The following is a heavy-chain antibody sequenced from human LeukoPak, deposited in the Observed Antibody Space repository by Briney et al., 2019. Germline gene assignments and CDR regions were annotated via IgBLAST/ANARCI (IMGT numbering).Heavy chain of an antibody. CDR2: INPSGGNT. Sequence: ASVTVSCKASGYTFTSYYMHWVRQAPGQGLELMGIINPSGGNTNYAQKFQGRVTMTRDTSTSTVYMELSSLRSEDTAVYYCAREKDTAMVSLDYWGQGTLVTVSS. J-gene: IGHJ4*02. CDR1: GYTFTSYY. CDR3: AREKDTAMVSLDY. V-gene: IGHV1-46*01. D-gene: IGHD5-18*01.